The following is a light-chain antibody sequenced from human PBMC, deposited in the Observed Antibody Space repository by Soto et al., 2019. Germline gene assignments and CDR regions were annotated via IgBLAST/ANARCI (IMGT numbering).Light chain of an antibody. CDR3: QQHDSYLAT. CDR2: GAS. Sequence: EIVLTQSPGTLSLSPGERATLSCRASQSVSNNYLAWYQQKPGQAPRLLIYGASNRATGIPDRFSGSGSEIDFTLTISRLVSDDYGTYYCQQHDSYLATLGQGTKVDIK. J-gene: IGKJ1*01. CDR1: QSVSNNY. V-gene: IGKV3-20*01.